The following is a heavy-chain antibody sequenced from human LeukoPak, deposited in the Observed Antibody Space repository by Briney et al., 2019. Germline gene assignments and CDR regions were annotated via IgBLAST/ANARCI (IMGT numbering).Heavy chain of an antibody. CDR1: GYTFTSYG. CDR3: ARDPGRGTVTGEGFDY. J-gene: IGHJ4*02. V-gene: IGHV1-18*01. D-gene: IGHD4-11*01. Sequence: ASVKVSCKASGYTFTSYGFSWVRQAPGQGLEWMGWISAYNGNTNYAQKLQGRVTMTTDTSTSTAYMELRSLRSDDTAVYYCARDPGRGTVTGEGFDYWGQGTLVTVSS. CDR2: ISAYNGNT.